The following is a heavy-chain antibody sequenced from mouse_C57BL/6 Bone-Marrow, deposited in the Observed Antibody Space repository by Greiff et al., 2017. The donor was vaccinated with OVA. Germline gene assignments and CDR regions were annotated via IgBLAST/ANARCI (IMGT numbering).Heavy chain of an antibody. CDR2: ISNGGGST. J-gene: IGHJ3*01. Sequence: EVQLVESGGGLVQPGGSLKLSCAASGFTFSDYYMYWVRQTPEKRLEWVAYISNGGGSTYYPDTVKGRFTISRDNAKNTLYLQMSRLKSEDTAMYYCARQGYGSPFAYWGQGTLVTVSA. D-gene: IGHD1-1*01. V-gene: IGHV5-12*01. CDR1: GFTFSDYY. CDR3: ARQGYGSPFAY.